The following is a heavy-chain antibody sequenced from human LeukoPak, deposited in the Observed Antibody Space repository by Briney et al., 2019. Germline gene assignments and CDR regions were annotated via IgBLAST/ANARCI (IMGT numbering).Heavy chain of an antibody. D-gene: IGHD5-18*01. J-gene: IGHJ3*02. CDR1: GGSISSSNW. CDR3: AAFSLRGYSYGVDAFDI. CDR2: IYHSGST. V-gene: IGHV4-4*02. Sequence: SETLSLTCIVSGGSISSSNWWSWVRQPPGKGLEWIGEIYHSGSTNYNPSLKSRVTISVDKSKNQFSLKLSSVTAADTAVYYCAAFSLRGYSYGVDAFDIWGQGTMVTVSS.